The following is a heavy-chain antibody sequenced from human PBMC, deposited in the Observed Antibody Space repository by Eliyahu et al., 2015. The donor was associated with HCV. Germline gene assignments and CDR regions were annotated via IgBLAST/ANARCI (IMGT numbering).Heavy chain of an antibody. CDR1: GGSIXSSSYY. D-gene: IGHD3-10*01. V-gene: IGHV4-39*01. CDR3: ARTYYYGSGSYPNWFDP. J-gene: IGHJ5*02. CDR2: IYYSGST. Sequence: QLQLQESGPGLVKPSETLSLTCXVXGGSIXSSSYYWGWXRQPPGXGLEWIGGIYYSGSTYYNPSLKSRVTISVDTSKNQFSLKLSSVTAADTAVYYCARTYYYGSGSYPNWFDPWGQGTLVTVSS.